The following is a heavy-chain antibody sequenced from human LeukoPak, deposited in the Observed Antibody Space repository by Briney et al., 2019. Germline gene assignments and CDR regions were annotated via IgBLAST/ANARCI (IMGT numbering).Heavy chain of an antibody. CDR1: GGSFSGYY. J-gene: IGHJ5*02. V-gene: IGHV4-34*01. CDR2: INHSGST. CDR3: ARGGFVVVPAARRGEGWFAP. D-gene: IGHD2-2*01. Sequence: SETLSLTCAVYGGSFSGYYWSWIRQPPGKGLEWIGEINHSGSTNYNPSLKSRVTISVDTSKNQFSLKLSSVTAADTAVYYCARGGFVVVPAARRGEGWFAPGGQGPLVT.